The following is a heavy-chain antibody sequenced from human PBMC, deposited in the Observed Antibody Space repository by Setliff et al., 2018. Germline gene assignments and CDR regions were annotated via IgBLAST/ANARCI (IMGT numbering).Heavy chain of an antibody. CDR1: GFAFSTYA. CDR2: ISGGGTTM. V-gene: IGHV3-48*04. J-gene: IGHJ6*02. CDR3: ARDGVYYGMDV. Sequence: PGESLKISCAASGFAFSTYAVSWVRQAPGKGLEWISKISGGGTTMFYADSVRGRLTVSRDNAKNSLFLEMNSLRAEDTGVYYCARDGVYYGMDVWGQGTSVTVSS.